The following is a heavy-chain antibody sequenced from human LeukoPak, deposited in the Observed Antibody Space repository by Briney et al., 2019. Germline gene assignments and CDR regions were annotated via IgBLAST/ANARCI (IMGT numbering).Heavy chain of an antibody. CDR1: GFTVSSNS. V-gene: IGHV3-23*01. J-gene: IGHJ2*01. CDR3: AKDGYYDSSAYYYVRYFDL. D-gene: IGHD3-22*01. Sequence: GGSLRLSCTVSGFTVSSNSISWVRQAPARVLEWVSAMSGSGGSPYYADSVKDPFTIYRHNSKNTLYLQMNSLRAEETAVYYCAKDGYYDSSAYYYVRYFDLWGRGTLVTVSS. CDR2: MSGSGGSP.